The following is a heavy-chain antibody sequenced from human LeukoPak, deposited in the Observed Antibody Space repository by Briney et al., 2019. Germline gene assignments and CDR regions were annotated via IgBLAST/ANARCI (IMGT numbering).Heavy chain of an antibody. J-gene: IGHJ4*02. Sequence: GGSLRLSCAASGLTVSSNYMTWVRQAPGKGLDWVSVLYSSGTTYYADSVQGRFTISRDNSKNTLYLQMNSLRVEDTAVYYCARDTRPAVAGTGIDYWGQGTLVTVSS. CDR2: LYSSGTT. D-gene: IGHD6-19*01. CDR3: ARDTRPAVAGTGIDY. V-gene: IGHV3-66*01. CDR1: GLTVSSNY.